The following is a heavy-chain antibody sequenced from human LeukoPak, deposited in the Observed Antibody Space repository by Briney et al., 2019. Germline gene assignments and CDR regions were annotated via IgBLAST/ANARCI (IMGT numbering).Heavy chain of an antibody. D-gene: IGHD3-22*01. J-gene: IGHJ5*02. CDR1: GGTFSSYA. Sequence: ASVKVSCKASGGTFSSYAISWVRQAPGQGLEWMGGIIPIFGTANYAQKFQGRVTITTDESTSTAYMELSSLRSEDTAVYYCARGGRGGSSGTGFDPWGQGTLVTVSS. CDR3: ARGGRGGSSGTGFDP. V-gene: IGHV1-69*05. CDR2: IIPIFGTA.